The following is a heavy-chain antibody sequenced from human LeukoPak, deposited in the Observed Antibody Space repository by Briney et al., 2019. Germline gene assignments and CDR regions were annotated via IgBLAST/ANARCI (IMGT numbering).Heavy chain of an antibody. CDR1: GDSIRSNTNY. Sequence: SETLSLTCTVSGDSIRSNTNYWGWIRQPPGKGLEWIGSIYYSGSTYYNPSLKSRVTMSVDTSKNQFSLKLSSVTAADTAVYYCARDAGGDLDYWGQGTLVTVSS. CDR3: ARDAGGDLDY. CDR2: IYYSGST. J-gene: IGHJ4*02. V-gene: IGHV4-39*07. D-gene: IGHD2-21*02.